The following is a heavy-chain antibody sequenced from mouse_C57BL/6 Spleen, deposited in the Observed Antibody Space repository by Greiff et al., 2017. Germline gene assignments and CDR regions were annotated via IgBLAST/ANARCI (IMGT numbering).Heavy chain of an antibody. V-gene: IGHV1-55*01. CDR1: GYTFTSYW. CDR2: IYPGSGST. Sequence: VQLQQPGAELVKPGASVKMSCKASGYTFTSYWITWVKQRPGQGLEWIGDIYPGSGSTNYNEKFKSKATLTVDTSSSTAYMQLSSLTSDDSAVYYCARSNDGYYGYFDVWGTGTTVTVSS. D-gene: IGHD2-3*01. J-gene: IGHJ1*03. CDR3: ARSNDGYYGYFDV.